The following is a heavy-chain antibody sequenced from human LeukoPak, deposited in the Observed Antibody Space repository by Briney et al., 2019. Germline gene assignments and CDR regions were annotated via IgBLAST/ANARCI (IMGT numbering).Heavy chain of an antibody. CDR1: GYTFTGYY. CDR2: INPNSGGT. V-gene: IGHV1-2*02. CDR3: AKLSLFGELHFDY. Sequence: ASVKVSCKASGYTFTGYYMHWVRQAPGQGLEWMGWINPNSGGTNYAQKFQGRVTMTRDTSISTAYMELSRLRSDDTAVYYCAKLSLFGELHFDYWGQGTLVTVSS. D-gene: IGHD3-10*02. J-gene: IGHJ4*02.